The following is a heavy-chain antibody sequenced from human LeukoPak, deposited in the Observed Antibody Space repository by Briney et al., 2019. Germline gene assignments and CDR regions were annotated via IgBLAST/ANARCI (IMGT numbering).Heavy chain of an antibody. J-gene: IGHJ3*02. V-gene: IGHV7-4-1*02. D-gene: IGHD3-3*01. CDR2: INTNTENP. CDR1: GYTFTSYA. Sequence: ASVKVSCKASGYTFTSYAMNWVRQAPGQGLEWMGWINTNTENPTYAQGFTGRFVFSLDTSVSTAYLQISSLKAEDTAVYYCARVAPDLYYDFWSGYYTAFDIWGQGTMVTVSP. CDR3: ARVAPDLYYDFWSGYYTAFDI.